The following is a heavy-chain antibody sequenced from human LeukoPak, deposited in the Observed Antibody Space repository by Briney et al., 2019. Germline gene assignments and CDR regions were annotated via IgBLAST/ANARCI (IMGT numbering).Heavy chain of an antibody. V-gene: IGHV1-8*01. J-gene: IGHJ4*02. D-gene: IGHD6-19*01. CDR2: MNPNSGNT. CDR1: GYTFTSYD. CDR3: ARGRGWLADY. Sequence: EASVKVSCKASGYTFTSYDINWVRQATGQGLEWMGCMNPNSGNTAFAQKFQGRVTLTRSTSISTAYMELTSVRSEDTAVYYCARGRGWLADYWGQGTLVTVSS.